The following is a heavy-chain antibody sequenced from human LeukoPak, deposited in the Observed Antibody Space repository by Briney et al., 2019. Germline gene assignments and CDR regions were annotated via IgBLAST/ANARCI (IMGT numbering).Heavy chain of an antibody. Sequence: SGTLSPTCAVYGGPFSGYYWSWIRQPPGKGLEWIGEINHSGSTNYNPSLKSRVTISVDTSKNQFSLKLSSVTAADTAVYYCARAHQWPKDWGQGTLVTVSS. CDR1: GGPFSGYY. D-gene: IGHD6-19*01. V-gene: IGHV4-34*01. CDR2: INHSGST. J-gene: IGHJ4*02. CDR3: ARAHQWPKD.